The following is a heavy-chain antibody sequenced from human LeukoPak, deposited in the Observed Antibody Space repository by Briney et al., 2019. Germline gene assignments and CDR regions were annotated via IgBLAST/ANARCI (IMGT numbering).Heavy chain of an antibody. V-gene: IGHV7-4-1*02. CDR2: INTNTGNP. CDR1: GYTFTNYG. J-gene: IGHJ4*02. CDR3: ARDKYQLPYEIDY. D-gene: IGHD2-2*01. Sequence: ASVKVSCKASGYTFTNYGMNWVRQAPGQGLEWMGWINTNTGNPTYAQGFTGRLVFSLDTSVSTAYLQIISLRAEDTAIYFCARDKYQLPYEIDYWGPGTLVTVSS.